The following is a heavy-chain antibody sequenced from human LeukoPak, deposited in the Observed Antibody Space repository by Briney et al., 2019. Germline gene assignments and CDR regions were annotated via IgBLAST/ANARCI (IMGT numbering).Heavy chain of an antibody. CDR3: ARGVGFCSDDVCLDAFDV. CDR2: IYHSEST. CDR1: GYSISSGYY. D-gene: IGHD2-8*01. V-gene: IGHV4-38-2*02. Sequence: SETLSLTCTVSGYSISSGYYWGWIRQPPGKGLEWIGSIYHSESTYYNPSLKHRVTISMDTSKNHFSLKLTSVTAADTAVYYCARGVGFCSDDVCLDAFDVWGQGTLLTVSS. J-gene: IGHJ3*01.